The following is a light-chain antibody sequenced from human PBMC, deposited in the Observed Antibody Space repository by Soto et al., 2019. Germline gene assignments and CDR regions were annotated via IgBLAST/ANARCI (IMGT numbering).Light chain of an antibody. CDR1: SSNIGNNY. V-gene: IGLV1-51*02. CDR3: GTWDSSLSAYV. CDR2: ENN. J-gene: IGLJ1*01. Sequence: QPVLTQPPSVSAAPGQKVTISCSGSSSNIGNNYVSWYQQLPGTAPKLLIYENNKRPSGIPDRFSGSKSGTSATLGITGLQTGDEADYYCGTWDSSLSAYVFGTGTKLTVL.